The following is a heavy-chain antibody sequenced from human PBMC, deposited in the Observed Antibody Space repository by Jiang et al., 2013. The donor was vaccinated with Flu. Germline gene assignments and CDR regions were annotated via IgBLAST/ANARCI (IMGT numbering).Heavy chain of an antibody. CDR2: TYYRSKWSY. CDR3: ARVPAIGIAAAGYFDY. CDR1: GDSLFTTSVA. V-gene: IGHV6-1*01. Sequence: SLTRAVSGDSLFTTSVAWNWIRQSPSRGLEWLGRTYYRSKWSYDYAVSVKSRITINPDTSRNQFSLQLNSVTPEDTAVYYCARVPAIGIAAAGYFDYWGQGTLVTVSS. D-gene: IGHD6-13*01. J-gene: IGHJ4*02.